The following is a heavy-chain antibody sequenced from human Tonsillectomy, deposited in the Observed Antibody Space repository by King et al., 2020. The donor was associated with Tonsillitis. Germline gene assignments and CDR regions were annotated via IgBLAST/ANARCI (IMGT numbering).Heavy chain of an antibody. J-gene: IGHJ4*02. Sequence: VQLVESGGGVVQPGWSLRLSCAASGFTFSSYGMHWVRQAPGKGLEWVAVISYDGSNKYYADSVKGRFTISRDNSKNTLYLQMNSLRAEDTAVYYCAKEWHIVVVTARPPFDYWGQGTLVTVSS. CDR1: GFTFSSYG. V-gene: IGHV3-30*18. CDR3: AKEWHIVVVTARPPFDY. D-gene: IGHD2-21*02. CDR2: ISYDGSNK.